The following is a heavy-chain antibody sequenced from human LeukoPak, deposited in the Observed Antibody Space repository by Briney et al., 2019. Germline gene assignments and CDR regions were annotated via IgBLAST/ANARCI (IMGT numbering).Heavy chain of an antibody. CDR1: GFTFNSYA. J-gene: IGHJ4*02. CDR2: ISGNGIST. D-gene: IGHD3-16*01. Sequence: HSGGSLRLSCAASGFTFNSYAMSWVRQAPGKGLEWVSAISGNGISTYCADPAKGRFTISRDNSKNTLNLQMNSLRAEDTAVYYCAKLRHPYDYVPYWGQGTLVTVSS. V-gene: IGHV3-23*01. CDR3: AKLRHPYDYVPY.